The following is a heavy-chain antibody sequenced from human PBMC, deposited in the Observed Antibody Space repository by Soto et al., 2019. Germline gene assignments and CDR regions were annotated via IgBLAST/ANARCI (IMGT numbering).Heavy chain of an antibody. J-gene: IGHJ4*02. CDR3: ARPGIAAAGTWHYDY. Sequence: GESLKISCKGSGYSFTSYWIGWVRQMPGKGLEWMGIIYPGDSGTRYSPSFQGQVTISADKSISTAYLQWSSLKASDTAMYYCARPGIAAAGTWHYDYWGQGTLVTVSS. V-gene: IGHV5-51*01. CDR1: GYSFTSYW. D-gene: IGHD6-13*01. CDR2: IYPGDSGT.